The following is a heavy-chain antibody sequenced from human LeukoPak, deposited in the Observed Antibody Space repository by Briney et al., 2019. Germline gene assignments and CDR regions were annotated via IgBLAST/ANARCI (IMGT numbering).Heavy chain of an antibody. CDR3: AREGYSSSWYYFDY. V-gene: IGHV3-21*01. Sequence: GGSLRLSCAASGFTFSRYSMNWVRQAPGKGLEWVSSISSSSSYIYYADSVKGRFTISRDNAKNSLYLQMNSLRAEDTAVYYCAREGYSSSWYYFDYWGQGTLVTVSS. CDR2: ISSSSSYI. D-gene: IGHD6-13*01. J-gene: IGHJ4*02. CDR1: GFTFSRYS.